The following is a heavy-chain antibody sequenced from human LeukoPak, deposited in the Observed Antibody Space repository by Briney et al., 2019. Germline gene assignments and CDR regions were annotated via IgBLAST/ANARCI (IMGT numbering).Heavy chain of an antibody. J-gene: IGHJ5*02. V-gene: IGHV3-23*01. CDR1: GFTFSSYA. D-gene: IGHD6-19*01. Sequence: QSGGSLSLSCGASGFTFSSYAMSWVRQAPGKGVEGVSAISGTGGRTYYADSVKGRFTISRDNSKNTLYLQMNSLRAEDTAVYYCAKDPAGSGWFDPWGQGTLVAVSS. CDR2: ISGTGGRT. CDR3: AKDPAGSGWFDP.